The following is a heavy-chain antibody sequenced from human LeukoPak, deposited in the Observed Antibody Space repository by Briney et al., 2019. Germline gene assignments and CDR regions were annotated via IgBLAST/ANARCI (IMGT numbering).Heavy chain of an antibody. CDR3: ARGGSYGDF. CDR1: GFTFRSYW. Sequence: GGSLRLSCEASGFTFRSYWMHWVRQTPGRGLVWVSSLKSDGSNRTYADSVKGRFTISRDNTKNTLYLQMSSLIAADTAVYYCARGGSYGDFWGQGTLVTVSS. V-gene: IGHV3-74*01. J-gene: IGHJ4*02. D-gene: IGHD3-16*01. CDR2: LKSDGSNR.